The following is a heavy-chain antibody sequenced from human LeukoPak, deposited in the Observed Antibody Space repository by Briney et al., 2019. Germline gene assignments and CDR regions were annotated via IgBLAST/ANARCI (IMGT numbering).Heavy chain of an antibody. CDR2: ISYDGSNK. CDR3: ARGMSMIVVVITASQCDY. J-gene: IGHJ4*02. D-gene: IGHD3-22*01. V-gene: IGHV3-30-3*01. CDR1: GFTFSSYA. Sequence: GGSLRLSCAASGFTFSSYAMHWVRQAPGKGLEWVAVISYDGSNKYYADSVKGRVTISRDNSKNPLYLQMNSLRAEDTVVYYCARGMSMIVVVITASQCDYWGQGTLVTVSS.